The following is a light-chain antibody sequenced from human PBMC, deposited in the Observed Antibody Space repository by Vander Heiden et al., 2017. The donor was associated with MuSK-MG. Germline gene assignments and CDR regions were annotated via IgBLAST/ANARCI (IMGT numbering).Light chain of an antibody. V-gene: IGLV3-21*02. Sequence: YVLSQPPSVSVAPGQTARITCGGDNIASKNVNWYQQKPGQAPVVVVYDDSERPSGIPERFSGSNSGNTATLSITRVEAGDEADYSCQVFDSSSDHYVFGSGTKVTVL. CDR3: QVFDSSSDHYV. CDR1: NIASKN. J-gene: IGLJ1*01. CDR2: DDS.